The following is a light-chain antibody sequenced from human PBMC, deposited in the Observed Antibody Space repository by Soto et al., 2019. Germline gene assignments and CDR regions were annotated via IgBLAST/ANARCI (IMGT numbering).Light chain of an antibody. J-gene: IGKJ1*01. CDR1: QSISNY. CDR3: QQSYSTPWT. CDR2: GAS. V-gene: IGKV1-39*01. Sequence: DIQMTQSPSSLSASVGDRVTITCRASQSISNYLNWYQQKPGKAPQLLIYGASSLQSGVPSRFSGSGSGTDFTLTISSLQPEDFATYYCQQSYSTPWTFGQGTNVEIK.